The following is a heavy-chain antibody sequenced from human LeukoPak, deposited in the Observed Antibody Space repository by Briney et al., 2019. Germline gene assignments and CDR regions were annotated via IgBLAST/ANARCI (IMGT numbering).Heavy chain of an antibody. V-gene: IGHV3-15*01. CDR1: GFTFSTYA. CDR2: IQSKANGGTA. CDR3: TTDPRWGVGSFFDF. J-gene: IGHJ4*02. Sequence: GGSLRLSXAASGFTFSTYAMSWVRQAPGKGMEWVGRIQSKANGGTADYAAPVKGRFTISRDDSENTLYLQMNSLKTEDTAVYYCTTDPRWGVGSFFDFWGQGTLVTVSS. D-gene: IGHD3-16*01.